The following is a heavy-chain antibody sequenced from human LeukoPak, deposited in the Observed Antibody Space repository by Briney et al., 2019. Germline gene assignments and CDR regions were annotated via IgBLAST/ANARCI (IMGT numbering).Heavy chain of an antibody. CDR3: ARAGTPITMIVVESNWFDP. D-gene: IGHD3-22*01. Sequence: SETLSLTCIVSGGSMTTYYWSWIRQPPGKGLQWIGNIYYTGSTNYSPSLKSRVTMSVDTSKNQFSLKLSSVTAADTAAYYCARAGTPITMIVVESNWFDPWGQGTLVTVSS. CDR2: IYYTGST. CDR1: GGSMTTYY. J-gene: IGHJ5*02. V-gene: IGHV4-59*01.